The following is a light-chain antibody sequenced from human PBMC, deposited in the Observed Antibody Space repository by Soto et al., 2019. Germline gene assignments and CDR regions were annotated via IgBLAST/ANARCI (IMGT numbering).Light chain of an antibody. V-gene: IGKV1-5*01. CDR2: DAS. Sequence: DIQMTQSPSTLSASVGDRVTITCRASQSISSWLAWYQQKPGKAPKLLIYDASSLESGVPSRFSGSGSGTEFTLTISSLQPDDFATYYCQQSGQTCGQGTKVEIK. CDR3: QQSGQT. J-gene: IGKJ1*01. CDR1: QSISSW.